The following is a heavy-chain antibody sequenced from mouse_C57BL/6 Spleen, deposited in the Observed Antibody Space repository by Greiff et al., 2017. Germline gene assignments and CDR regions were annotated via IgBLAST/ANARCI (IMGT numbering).Heavy chain of an antibody. Sequence: QVKLQQSGAELVKPGGSVKISCKASGYAFSSYWMSWVRQRPGKGLEWIGQSNPGDGDTNYNGKLKGKVTLTADKSSSTAYMQLSSLTSEDSAVNSSARYGTTVVAPGYFDYWGQGTTLTVSS. CDR1: GYAFSSYW. J-gene: IGHJ2*01. CDR2: SNPGDGDT. V-gene: IGHV1-80*01. CDR3: ARYGTTVVAPGYFDY. D-gene: IGHD1-1*01.